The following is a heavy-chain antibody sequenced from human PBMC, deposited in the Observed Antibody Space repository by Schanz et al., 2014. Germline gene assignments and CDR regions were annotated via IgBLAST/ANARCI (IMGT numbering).Heavy chain of an antibody. CDR2: ISYDGSKK. V-gene: IGHV3-30*03. D-gene: IGHD3-10*01. CDR1: GFMFSSYG. CDR3: ATNSPFRMVRGSNAFDA. J-gene: IGHJ3*01. Sequence: QVQLVESGGGVVQPGRSLRLSCAASGFMFSSYGMHWVRQAPGKGLEWVGVISYDGSKKSYADSVKGRFTISRDNSKNTLYLQMNSLRSGDTAVYYCATNSPFRMVRGSNAFDAWGQGTMVTVSS.